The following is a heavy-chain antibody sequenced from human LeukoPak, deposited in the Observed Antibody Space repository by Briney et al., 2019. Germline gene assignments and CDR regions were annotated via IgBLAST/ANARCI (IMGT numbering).Heavy chain of an antibody. J-gene: IGHJ6*02. V-gene: IGHV4-34*01. CDR2: INHSGFT. Sequence: SETLSLTCGVYGGSFSGYYWSRIRQSPGKGLEWIGEINHSGFTNSNPSLKSRVTMSADTSKNQFSLKVSSVTAADTAVYFCARSLGDVWGQGTMVTVSS. CDR1: GGSFSGYY. CDR3: ARSLGDV.